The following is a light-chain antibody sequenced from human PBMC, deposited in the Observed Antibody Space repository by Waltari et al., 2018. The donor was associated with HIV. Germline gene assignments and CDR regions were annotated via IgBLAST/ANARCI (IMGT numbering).Light chain of an antibody. CDR3: CSYTGTSPFLV. Sequence: SALTQPSSVSGSPGQSGTITCTRTNRIVGGHNLVSWYQQHPGIAPKVIIYEVTQRPSGVSSRFSGSKSGNTASLTISGLQAEDEANYYCCSYTGTSPFLVFGGGTKLTVL. CDR2: EVT. V-gene: IGLV2-23*02. CDR1: NRIVGGHNL. J-gene: IGLJ3*02.